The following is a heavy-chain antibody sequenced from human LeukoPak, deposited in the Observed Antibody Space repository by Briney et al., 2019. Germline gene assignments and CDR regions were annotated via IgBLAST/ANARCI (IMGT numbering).Heavy chain of an antibody. Sequence: SETLSLTCTVSGGSISSYYWSWIRQPPGKGLEWIGYIYYSGSTNYNPSLKSRVTISVDTSKNQFSLKLSSVTAADTAVYYCARGTTTDYYYGMDVWGQGTTVTVSS. J-gene: IGHJ6*02. D-gene: IGHD1-1*01. V-gene: IGHV4-59*01. CDR2: IYYSGST. CDR3: ARGTTTDYYYGMDV. CDR1: GGSISSYY.